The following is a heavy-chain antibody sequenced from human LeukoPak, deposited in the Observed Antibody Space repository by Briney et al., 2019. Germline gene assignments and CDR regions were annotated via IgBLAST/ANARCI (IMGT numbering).Heavy chain of an antibody. CDR2: IIPIFGTA. D-gene: IGHD2-2*01. CDR1: GYTFTSYD. Sequence: GASVKVSCKASGYTFTSYDINWVRQAPGQGLEWMGGIIPIFGTANYAQKFQGRVTITADESTSTAYMELSSLRSEDTAVYYCARPRGYCSSTSCYFRDWGQGTLVTVSS. V-gene: IGHV1-69*13. CDR3: ARPRGYCSSTSCYFRD. J-gene: IGHJ4*02.